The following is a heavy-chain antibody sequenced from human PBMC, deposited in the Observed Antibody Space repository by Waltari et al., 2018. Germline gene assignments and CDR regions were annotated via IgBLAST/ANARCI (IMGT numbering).Heavy chain of an antibody. V-gene: IGHV4-38-2*01. D-gene: IGHD1-26*01. CDR2: IYHIEST. J-gene: IGHJ4*02. Sequence: QVQLQESSPGLVKPSETLSLTCAVSGYSISSGYYWGWIRQPPGKGREWIGSIYHIESTHYTPPLKSRVTISVDTSKNHFSLKLSSVTAADTAVYYCASGDRGSYPDYWGQGTLVTVSS. CDR1: GYSISSGYY. CDR3: ASGDRGSYPDY.